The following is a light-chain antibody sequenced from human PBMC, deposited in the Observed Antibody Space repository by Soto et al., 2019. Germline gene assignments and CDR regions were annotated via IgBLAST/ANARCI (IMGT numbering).Light chain of an antibody. J-gene: IGKJ1*01. CDR3: QQYNDNWT. CDR1: QSISSW. V-gene: IGKV1-5*03. Sequence: DIQMTQSPSTLSASVGDRVTITCRASQSISSWLAWYQQKPGKAPKLLIYKASTLQSGVPSRFSGSGSGTEFTRAISSLQPDDSATYYCQQYNDNWTFGQGTKVEIK. CDR2: KAS.